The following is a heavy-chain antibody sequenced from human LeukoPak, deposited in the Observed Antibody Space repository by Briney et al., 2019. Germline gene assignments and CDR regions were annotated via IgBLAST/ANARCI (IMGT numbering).Heavy chain of an antibody. CDR2: ISPSGGST. Sequence: GASVKVSCKAFGYTFTSNYMHWVRQAPGQGPEWMGVISPSGGSTTYAQKFQGRVTITADESTSTAYMELSSLRSEDTAVYYCARSKIAVAGRRRDYYYYYMDVWGKGTTVTISS. D-gene: IGHD6-19*01. CDR1: GYTFTSNY. V-gene: IGHV1-46*01. CDR3: ARSKIAVAGRRRDYYYYYMDV. J-gene: IGHJ6*03.